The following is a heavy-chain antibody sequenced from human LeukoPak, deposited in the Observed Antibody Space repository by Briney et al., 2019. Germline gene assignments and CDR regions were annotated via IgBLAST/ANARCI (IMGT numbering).Heavy chain of an antibody. CDR3: ARRVVRGVPYHYYYYYMDV. CDR1: GGSFSGYY. CDR2: INHSGST. J-gene: IGHJ6*03. V-gene: IGHV4-34*01. Sequence: PSETLSLTCAVYGGSFSGYYWSWIRQPPGKGLEWIGEINHSGSTNYNPSLKSRVTISVDTSKNQFSLKLSSVTAADTAVYYCARRVVRGVPYHYYYYYMDVWGKGTTVTISS. D-gene: IGHD3-10*01.